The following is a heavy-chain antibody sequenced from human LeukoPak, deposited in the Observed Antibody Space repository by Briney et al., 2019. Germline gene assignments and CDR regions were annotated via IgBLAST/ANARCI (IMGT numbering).Heavy chain of an antibody. D-gene: IGHD3-22*01. CDR2: IIPIFGRT. V-gene: IGHV1-69*05. Sequence: SVKVSCKASGYTFISYGISWVRQAPGQGLEWMGGIIPIFGRTNYAQKFQGRVTITTDESTSTAYMELRSLRSEDTAVYYCARNPRYYSDTSGYYPFDYWGQGTLVTVSS. J-gene: IGHJ4*02. CDR1: GYTFISYG. CDR3: ARNPRYYSDTSGYYPFDY.